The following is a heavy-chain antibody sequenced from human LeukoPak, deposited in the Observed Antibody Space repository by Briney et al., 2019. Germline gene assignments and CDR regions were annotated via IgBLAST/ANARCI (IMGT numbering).Heavy chain of an antibody. J-gene: IGHJ4*02. CDR3: ARGPGYSSGWYVLSVDY. D-gene: IGHD6-19*01. Sequence: PGRSLRLSCAASGFTFSSYGMHWVRQAPGKGLEWVAVIWYDGGNKYYADSVKGRFTTSRDNSKNMLYLQMNSLSAEDTAVYYCARGPGYSSGWYVLSVDYWGQGTLVTVSS. V-gene: IGHV3-30*19. CDR1: GFTFSSYG. CDR2: IWYDGGNK.